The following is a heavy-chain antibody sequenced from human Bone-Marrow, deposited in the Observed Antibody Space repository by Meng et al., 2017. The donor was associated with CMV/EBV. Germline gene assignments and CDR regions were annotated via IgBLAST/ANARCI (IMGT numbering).Heavy chain of an antibody. CDR1: GFTVSSNY. J-gene: IGHJ3*02. V-gene: IGHV3-66*02. Sequence: GGSLRLSCAASGFTVSSNYMSWVRQAPGKGLEWVSVIYSGGNTYYTDAVKGRFTISRDNSKTTLYLQMNSLRAEDAAVYYCARGQYDCSSTSCLPVDAFDIWGQGPMVTVSS. CDR3: ARGQYDCSSTSCLPVDAFDI. CDR2: IYSGGNT. D-gene: IGHD2-2*01.